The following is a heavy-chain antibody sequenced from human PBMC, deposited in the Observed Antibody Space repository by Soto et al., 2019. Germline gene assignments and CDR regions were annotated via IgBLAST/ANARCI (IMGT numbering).Heavy chain of an antibody. V-gene: IGHV3-49*04. CDR2: MRAKAFGGTT. Sequence: PGGSLRLSCKCSGFTFRDYAISWVRQAPGKGLQWVGFMRAKAFGGTTEYATFVKGRFTISRDDSKSVAYLQMNSLETEDTAVYYCTREGAYTSPPYYYFYAMDVWGQGTRVTVSS. J-gene: IGHJ6*01. CDR1: GFTFRDYA. CDR3: TREGAYTSPPYYYFYAMDV. D-gene: IGHD2-2*01.